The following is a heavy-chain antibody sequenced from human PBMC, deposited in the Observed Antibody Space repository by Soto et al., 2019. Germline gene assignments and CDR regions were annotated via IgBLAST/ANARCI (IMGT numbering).Heavy chain of an antibody. CDR2: IYYSGST. J-gene: IGHJ6*02. CDR3: ARGYGSGDGMDV. V-gene: IGHV4-31*03. Sequence: PSETLSLTCTVSGGSISSGGYYWSWIRQHPGKGLEWIGYIYYSGSTYYNPSLKSRVTISVDTSKNPFSLKLSSVTAADTAVYYCARGYGSGDGMDVWGQGTTVTVSS. CDR1: GGSISSGGYY. D-gene: IGHD3-10*01.